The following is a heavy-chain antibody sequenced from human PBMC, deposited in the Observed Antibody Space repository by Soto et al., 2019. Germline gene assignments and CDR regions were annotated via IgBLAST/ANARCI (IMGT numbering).Heavy chain of an antibody. V-gene: IGHV4-34*01. D-gene: IGHD2-15*01. J-gene: IGHJ4*02. CDR1: GGSFSGYY. CDR2: INHSGST. Sequence: SETLSLTCAVYGGSFSGYYWSWIRQPPGKGLEWIGEINHSGSTNYNPSLKSRVTVSVDTSKNQFSLKLSSVTAADTAVYYCARGLGYCSGGSCHVPFDYWGQGTLVTVSS. CDR3: ARGLGYCSGGSCHVPFDY.